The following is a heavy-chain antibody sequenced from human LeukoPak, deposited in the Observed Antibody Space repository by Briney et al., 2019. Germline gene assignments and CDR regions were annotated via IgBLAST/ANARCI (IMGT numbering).Heavy chain of an antibody. J-gene: IGHJ4*02. D-gene: IGHD3-16*02. CDR3: ATAYVWGSYRDY. Sequence: ASVKVSCKVSGYTLTELSMHWVRQAPGKGREWMGGFDPEDGETIYAQEFQGRVTMTEDTSTDTAYMELSSLRSEDTAVYYCATAYVWGSYRDYWGQGTLVTVSS. V-gene: IGHV1-24*01. CDR1: GYTLTELS. CDR2: FDPEDGET.